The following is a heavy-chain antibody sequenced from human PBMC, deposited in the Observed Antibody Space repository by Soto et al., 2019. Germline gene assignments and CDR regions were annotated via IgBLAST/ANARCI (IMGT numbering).Heavy chain of an antibody. CDR2: ISAYNGNT. Sequence: ASVKVSCKASGYTFTSYGISWVRQAPGQGLEWMGWISAYNGNTNYAQKLQGRVTMTTDTSTSTAYMELRSLRSDDTAVYYCARVPANYDYVWGSYRSPFYFDYWGQGTLVTV. CDR1: GYTFTSYG. J-gene: IGHJ4*02. D-gene: IGHD3-16*02. V-gene: IGHV1-18*04. CDR3: ARVPANYDYVWGSYRSPFYFDY.